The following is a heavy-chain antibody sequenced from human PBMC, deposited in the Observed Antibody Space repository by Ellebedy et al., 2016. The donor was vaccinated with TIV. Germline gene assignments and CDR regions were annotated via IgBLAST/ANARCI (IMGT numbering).Heavy chain of an antibody. CDR3: AREPRDPAIYYGMDV. Sequence: PGGSLRLSCAASGFTVSRNYMSWVRQAPGTGLEWVSVIYSGGSTYYADSVKGRFTISRDNSKNTLYLQMNSLRAEDTAVYYCAREPRDPAIYYGMDVWGQGTTVTVSS. D-gene: IGHD5-18*01. CDR1: GFTVSRNY. V-gene: IGHV3-53*01. CDR2: IYSGGST. J-gene: IGHJ6*02.